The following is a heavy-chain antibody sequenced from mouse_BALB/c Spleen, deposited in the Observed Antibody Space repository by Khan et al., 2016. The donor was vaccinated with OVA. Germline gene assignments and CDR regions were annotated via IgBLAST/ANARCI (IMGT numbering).Heavy chain of an antibody. Sequence: EVQLQQSGAELVKPGASVKLSCTASGFNIKDTYLHWVKQRPEQGLEWIGRIAPANGNTKYDPKFQGKASITADTSSNTSYLQLNRLTSEYTDVYYCDLPSYDPRDFDVWGAGTTVTVSS. CDR1: GFNIKDTY. J-gene: IGHJ1*01. CDR2: IAPANGNT. V-gene: IGHV14-3*02. D-gene: IGHD2-10*01. CDR3: DLPSYDPRDFDV.